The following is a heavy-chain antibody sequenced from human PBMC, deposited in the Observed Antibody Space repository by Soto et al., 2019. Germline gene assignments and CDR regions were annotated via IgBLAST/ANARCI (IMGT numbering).Heavy chain of an antibody. D-gene: IGHD3-16*02. CDR2: ISYDGSNK. J-gene: IGHJ4*02. CDR1: GFTFSSYA. CDR3: ARIGGGDYDYVWGSYRDRGFDY. Sequence: ESGGGVVQPGRSLRLSCAASGFTFSSYAMHWVRQAPGKGLEWVAVISYDGSNKYYADSVKGRFTISRDNSKNTLYLQMNSLRAEDTAVYYCARIGGGDYDYVWGSYRDRGFDYWGQGTLVTVSS. V-gene: IGHV3-30-3*01.